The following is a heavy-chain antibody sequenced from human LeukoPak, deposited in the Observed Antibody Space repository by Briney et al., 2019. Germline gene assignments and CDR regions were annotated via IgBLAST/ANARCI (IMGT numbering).Heavy chain of an antibody. CDR2: ISAYNGNT. CDR3: AREREYSSGWYPY. D-gene: IGHD6-19*01. Sequence: ASVKVSCKASGYTFAGYYMHWVRQAPGQGLEWMGWISAYNGNTNYAQKLQGRVTMTTDTSTSTAYMELRSLRSDDTAVYYCAREREYSSGWYPYWGQGTLVTVSS. CDR1: GYTFAGYY. V-gene: IGHV1-18*04. J-gene: IGHJ4*02.